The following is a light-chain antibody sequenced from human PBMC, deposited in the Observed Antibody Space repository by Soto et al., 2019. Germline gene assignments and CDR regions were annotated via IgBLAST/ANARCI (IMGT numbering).Light chain of an antibody. V-gene: IGLV1-40*01. Sequence: QSVLTQPPSVSGAPGQRVTISCTGSASNLGAKYAVHWYQHLPGTAPKLLIYDNIHRPSGVPDRFSGSKSDTSASLAITGLQAEDEADYYCQSYDTPLSGLVFGGGTNVTVL. CDR2: DNI. CDR3: QSYDTPLSGLV. J-gene: IGLJ3*02. CDR1: ASNLGAKYA.